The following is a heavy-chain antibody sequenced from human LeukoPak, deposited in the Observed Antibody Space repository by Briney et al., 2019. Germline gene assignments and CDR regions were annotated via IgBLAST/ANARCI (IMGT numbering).Heavy chain of an antibody. CDR3: AKDPYDSSGYYDY. Sequence: QPGGSLRLSCAASGFTFSSYAMSWVRQAPGKGLEWVSGISGSGGSTYYADSVNGRFTISRDNSKNTLYLQMDSLRAEDTAVYYCAKDPYDSSGYYDYWGQGTLVTVSS. D-gene: IGHD3-22*01. J-gene: IGHJ4*02. V-gene: IGHV3-23*01. CDR2: ISGSGGST. CDR1: GFTFSSYA.